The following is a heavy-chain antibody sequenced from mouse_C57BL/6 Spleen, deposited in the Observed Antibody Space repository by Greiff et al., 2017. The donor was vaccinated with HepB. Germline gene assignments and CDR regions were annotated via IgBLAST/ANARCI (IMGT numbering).Heavy chain of an antibody. CDR2: IDPSDSYT. D-gene: IGHD2-4*01. CDR3: ARKGDDDYDAYYYAMAY. V-gene: IGHV1-69*01. CDR1: GYTFTSYW. J-gene: IGHJ4*01. Sequence: QVQLKQPGAELVMPGASVKLSCKASGYTFTSYWMHWVKQRPGQGLEWIGEIDPSDSYTNYNQKFKGKSTLTVDKSSSTAYMQLSSLTSEDSAVYYFARKGDDDYDAYYYAMAYWGQGTSVTVAS.